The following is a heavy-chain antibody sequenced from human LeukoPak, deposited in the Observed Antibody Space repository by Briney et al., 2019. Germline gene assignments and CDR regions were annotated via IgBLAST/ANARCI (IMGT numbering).Heavy chain of an antibody. D-gene: IGHD2-21*01. J-gene: IGHJ6*02. V-gene: IGHV4-34*01. CDR2: INHSGST. CDR1: GGSFSGYY. CDR3: ASLQIMWRARYGMDV. Sequence: PSETLSLTCAVYGGSFSGYYWSWIRQPPGKGLEWIGEINHSGSTNYNPSLKSRVTISVDTSKNQFSLKLSSVTAADTAVYYCASLQIMWRARYGMDVWGQGTTVTVSS.